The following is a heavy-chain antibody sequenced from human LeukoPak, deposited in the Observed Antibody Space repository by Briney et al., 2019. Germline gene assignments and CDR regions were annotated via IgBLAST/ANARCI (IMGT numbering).Heavy chain of an antibody. CDR2: IRSSSSYI. Sequence: GGSLTLSCTPSIFTFSIQCMSWVRHAPGKGLEWVSSIRSSSSYIYTADSLKGRFTISRDNAKNSLFLQMHSLRAEDTAVYYCARVPSPGYSYGHPYYFDYWGQGTLVTVSS. V-gene: IGHV3-21*01. CDR1: IFTFSIQC. D-gene: IGHD5-18*01. J-gene: IGHJ4*02. CDR3: ARVPSPGYSYGHPYYFDY.